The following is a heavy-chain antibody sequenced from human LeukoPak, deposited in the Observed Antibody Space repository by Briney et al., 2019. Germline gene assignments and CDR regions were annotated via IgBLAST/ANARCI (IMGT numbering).Heavy chain of an antibody. J-gene: IGHJ4*02. CDR3: ARAPNFDWLLSPFDY. CDR2: ISAYNGNT. V-gene: IGHV1-18*01. D-gene: IGHD3-9*01. Sequence: ASVKVSCKASGYTFTSYGISWVRQAPGQGLEWMGWISAYNGNTNYAQKLQGRVTMTTDTSTSTAYMELRSLRPDDTAVYYCARAPNFDWLLSPFDYWGQGTLVTVSS. CDR1: GYTFTSYG.